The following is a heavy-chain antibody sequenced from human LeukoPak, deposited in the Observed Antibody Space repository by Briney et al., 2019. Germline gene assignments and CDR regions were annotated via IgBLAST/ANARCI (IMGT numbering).Heavy chain of an antibody. CDR2: ISGSGGST. D-gene: IGHD3-10*01. Sequence: GGSLRLSCAASGFTFSSYEMNWVRQAPGKGLEWVSAISGSGGSTYYADSVKGRFTISRDNSKNTLYLQMNSLRAEDTAVYYCAKDKMVRGDLYYYYYMDVWGKGTTVTVSS. J-gene: IGHJ6*03. CDR1: GFTFSSYE. CDR3: AKDKMVRGDLYYYYYMDV. V-gene: IGHV3-23*01.